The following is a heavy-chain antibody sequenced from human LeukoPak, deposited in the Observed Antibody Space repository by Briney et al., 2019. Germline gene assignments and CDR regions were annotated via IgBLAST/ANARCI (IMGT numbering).Heavy chain of an antibody. CDR3: ARVRGVISAFDI. V-gene: IGHV4-38-2*02. Sequence: SETLSLTCTVSGYSIGSGYYWGWIRQPPGKGLEWIGSIYHSGSTYYNPSLKSRVTISVDTSKNQFSLKPSSVTAADTAVYYCARVRGVISAFDIWGQGTMVTVSS. J-gene: IGHJ3*02. D-gene: IGHD3-10*01. CDR1: GYSIGSGYY. CDR2: IYHSGST.